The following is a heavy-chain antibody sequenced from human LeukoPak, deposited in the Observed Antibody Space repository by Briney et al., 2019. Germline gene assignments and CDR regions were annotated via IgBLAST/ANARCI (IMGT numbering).Heavy chain of an antibody. D-gene: IGHD6-13*01. J-gene: IGHJ4*02. CDR3: ARGRRIAAVVDY. Sequence: PSQTLSLTCTVSGGSISSGGYYWSWIRLHPGKGLEWIGYIYYSGSTYYNPSLKSRVTISVDTSKNQFSLKLSSVTAADTAVYYCARGRRIAAVVDYWGQGTLVTVSS. CDR2: IYYSGST. CDR1: GGSISSGGYY. V-gene: IGHV4-31*03.